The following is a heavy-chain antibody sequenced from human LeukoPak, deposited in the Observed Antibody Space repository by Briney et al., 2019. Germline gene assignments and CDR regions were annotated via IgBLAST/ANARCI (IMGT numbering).Heavy chain of an antibody. CDR3: ARAYCGGDCYSEGYYYYYMDV. CDR1: GDSISSSNSY. V-gene: IGHV4-39*07. Sequence: SETLSLTCTVSGDSISSSNSYWGWIRQPPGKGLEWIGSIYYSGSTYYNPSLKSRVTISVDTSKNQFSLKLSSVTAADTAVYYCARAYCGGDCYSEGYYYYYMDVWGKGTTVTVSS. J-gene: IGHJ6*03. D-gene: IGHD2-21*02. CDR2: IYYSGST.